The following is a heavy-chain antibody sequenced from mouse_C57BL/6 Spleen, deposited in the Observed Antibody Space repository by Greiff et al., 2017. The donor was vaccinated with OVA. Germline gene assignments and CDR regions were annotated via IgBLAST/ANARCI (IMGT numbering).Heavy chain of an antibody. CDR3: ARRGGLG. J-gene: IGHJ3*01. Sequence: VQRVESGAELVKPGASVKLSCKASGYTFTSYWMQWVKQRPGQGLEWIGEFDPSDSYTNYNQKFKGKATLTVDTSSSTAYMQLSSLTSEDSAVYYCARRGGLGWGQGTLVTVSA. CDR1: GYTFTSYW. CDR2: FDPSDSYT. V-gene: IGHV1-50*01.